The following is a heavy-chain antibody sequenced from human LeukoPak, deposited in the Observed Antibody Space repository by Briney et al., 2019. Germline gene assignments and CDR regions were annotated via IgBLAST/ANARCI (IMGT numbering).Heavy chain of an antibody. J-gene: IGHJ5*02. Sequence: GGSLRLSCAASGFTFSSYEMNWVRQAPGKGLEWVSYISGSGSTIYYADSVKGRFTISRDNAKNSLYLQMNSLRAEDTAVYYCARDQGLYGSGSYYNNWFDPWGQGTLVTVSS. D-gene: IGHD3-10*01. CDR1: GFTFSSYE. CDR2: ISGSGSTI. CDR3: ARDQGLYGSGSYYNNWFDP. V-gene: IGHV3-48*03.